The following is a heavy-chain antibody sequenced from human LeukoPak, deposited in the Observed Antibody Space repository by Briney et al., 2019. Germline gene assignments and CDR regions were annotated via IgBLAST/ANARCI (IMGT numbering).Heavy chain of an antibody. CDR2: IYTSGST. Sequence: PSETLSLTCAVYGGSFSGYYWSWIQQPAGKGLEWIGRIYTSGSTNYNPSLKSRVTISVDTSKNQFSLKLSSVTAADTAVYYCARAPWHLDYSNYYYFDYWGQGTLVTVSS. V-gene: IGHV4-59*10. D-gene: IGHD4-11*01. CDR3: ARAPWHLDYSNYYYFDY. CDR1: GGSFSGYY. J-gene: IGHJ4*02.